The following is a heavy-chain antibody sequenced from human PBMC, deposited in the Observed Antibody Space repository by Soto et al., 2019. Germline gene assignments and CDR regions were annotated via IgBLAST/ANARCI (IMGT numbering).Heavy chain of an antibody. V-gene: IGHV3-30*03. CDR2: ISYDSTKT. D-gene: IGHD1-26*01. Sequence: SLRLSCAASGFTFNSYGMHWVRQGPGNGLEWVAFISYDSTKTYYADSVKGRFTISRDNSNSALYVQMNSLTGEDTAVYYCARTRSAWSDFHYYYLDVWGQGNTVTVSS. J-gene: IGHJ6*02. CDR1: GFTFNSYG. CDR3: ARTRSAWSDFHYYYLDV.